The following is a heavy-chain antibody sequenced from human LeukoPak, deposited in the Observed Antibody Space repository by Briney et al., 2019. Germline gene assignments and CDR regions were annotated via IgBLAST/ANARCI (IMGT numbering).Heavy chain of an antibody. D-gene: IGHD5-24*01. CDR3: AKIQFQLPPARWPSIS. V-gene: IGHV3-23*01. J-gene: IGHJ5*02. CDR1: GFTFSKYA. CDR2: ISGSGDGT. Sequence: GGSLRLSCAASGFTFSKYAMSWVRQAPTKGLEWVSTISGSGDGTYYADSVKGRFTISRDNAKNTLYLQTNSLRAEDTAIYYCAKIQFQLPPARWPSISWGQGTLVTVSS.